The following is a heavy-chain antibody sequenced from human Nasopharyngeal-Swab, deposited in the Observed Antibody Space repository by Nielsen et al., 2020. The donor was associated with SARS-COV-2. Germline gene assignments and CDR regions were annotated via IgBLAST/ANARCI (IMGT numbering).Heavy chain of an antibody. CDR2: ISGSGGST. V-gene: IGHV3-23*01. D-gene: IGHD6-19*01. Sequence: VRQAPGKGLEWVSAISGSGGSTYYADSVKGRFTISRDNSKNTLYLQMNSLRAEDTAVYYCAEDIMAVAGTGHWGQGTLVTVSS. J-gene: IGHJ4*02. CDR3: AEDIMAVAGTGH.